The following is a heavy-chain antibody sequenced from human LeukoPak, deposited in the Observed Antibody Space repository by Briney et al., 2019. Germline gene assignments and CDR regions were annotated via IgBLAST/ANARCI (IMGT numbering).Heavy chain of an antibody. Sequence: GGSLRLSCAASGFTFSDYYMTWIRRAPGKGLEWASYISSSSSFTKYADSVRGRFTISRDNAKNSLYLQMNTLRVDDTAVYYCARGSPPGDWGQGTLVTVSS. J-gene: IGHJ4*02. D-gene: IGHD3-16*01. CDR1: GFTFSDYY. CDR3: ARGSPPGD. CDR2: ISSSSSFT. V-gene: IGHV3-11*05.